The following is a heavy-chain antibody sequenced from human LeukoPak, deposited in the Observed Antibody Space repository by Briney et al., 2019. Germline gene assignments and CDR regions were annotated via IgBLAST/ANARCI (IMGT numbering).Heavy chain of an antibody. D-gene: IGHD1-26*01. CDR2: ISGNNDNP. V-gene: IGHV1-18*01. CDR3: AMDGTSTDDY. Sequence: EASVKVSCKASGYTFSNFGISWVRQAPGQGLEWMGWISGNNDNPNYGQKLQGRVTVTTDSSTSTTYMELRRLRSDDTAVYYCAMDGTSTDDYWGQGTLVTVSS. J-gene: IGHJ4*02. CDR1: GYTFSNFG.